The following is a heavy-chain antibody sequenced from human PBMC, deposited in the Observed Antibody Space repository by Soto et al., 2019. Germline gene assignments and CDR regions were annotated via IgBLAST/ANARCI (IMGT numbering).Heavy chain of an antibody. D-gene: IGHD5-18*01. CDR2: IYYSGST. V-gene: IGHV4-39*01. CDR3: ARHGRSYGFYFDY. Sequence: PSETLSLTCTVSGGSISSGDYYWGWIRQPPGKGLEWIGSIYYSGSTYYNPSLKSRVTISVDTSKNQFSLKLSSVTAADTAVYYCARHGRSYGFYFDYWGQGTLVTVSS. J-gene: IGHJ4*02. CDR1: GGSISSGDYY.